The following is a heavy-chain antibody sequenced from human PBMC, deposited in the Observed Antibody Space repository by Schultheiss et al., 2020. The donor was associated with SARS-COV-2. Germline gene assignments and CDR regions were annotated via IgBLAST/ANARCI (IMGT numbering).Heavy chain of an antibody. CDR1: GGSISSGGYY. D-gene: IGHD6-19*01. CDR2: IYYSGST. CDR3: ARAGSSGWSTYY. Sequence: SETLSLTCTVSGGSISSGGYYWSWIRQHPGKGLEWIGYIYYSGSTYYNPSLKSRVTISVDTSKNQFSLKLSSVTAADTAVYYCARAGSSGWSTYYWGQGTLVTVSS. V-gene: IGHV4-31*03. J-gene: IGHJ4*02.